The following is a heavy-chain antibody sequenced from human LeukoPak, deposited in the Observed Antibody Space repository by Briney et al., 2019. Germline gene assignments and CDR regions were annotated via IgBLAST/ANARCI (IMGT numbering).Heavy chain of an antibody. CDR3: ASIAAAGFDY. J-gene: IGHJ4*02. Sequence: ASVKVSCKASGYTFTGYYMHWVRQAPGQGLEWMGWINPNSGGTNYAQKFQGRVTITRDTSASTAYMELSSLRSEDTAVYYCASIAAAGFDYWGQGTLVTVSS. V-gene: IGHV1-2*02. D-gene: IGHD6-13*01. CDR1: GYTFTGYY. CDR2: INPNSGGT.